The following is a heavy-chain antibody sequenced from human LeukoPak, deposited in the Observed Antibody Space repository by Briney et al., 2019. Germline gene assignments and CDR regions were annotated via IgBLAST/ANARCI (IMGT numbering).Heavy chain of an antibody. J-gene: IGHJ5*02. D-gene: IGHD2-2*01. Sequence: GSLRLSCAASGFTVSSNYMSWVRQAPGKGLEWVSVIYSGGSTYYADSVKGRFTISRDNSKNTLYLQMNSLRAEDTAVYYCAAPPPIVVVPAAIPVGWFDPWGQGTLVTVSS. CDR2: IYSGGST. V-gene: IGHV3-53*01. CDR3: AAPPPIVVVPAAIPVGWFDP. CDR1: GFTVSSNY.